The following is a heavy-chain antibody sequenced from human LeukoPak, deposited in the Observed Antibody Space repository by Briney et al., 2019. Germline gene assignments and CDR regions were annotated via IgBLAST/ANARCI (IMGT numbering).Heavy chain of an antibody. V-gene: IGHV1-46*01. CDR1: GYTFTSYY. D-gene: IGHD2-21*02. J-gene: IGHJ4*02. CDR3: ARGGGYCGGDCYSDRLDY. CDR2: INPSGGST. Sequence: ASVKVSCKASGYTFTSYYMHWVRQAPGQGLEWMGIINPSGGSTSYAQKFQGRVTMTRDMSTSTVYMELSSLRSEDTAVYYCARGGGYCGGDCYSDRLDYWGQGTLVTVSS.